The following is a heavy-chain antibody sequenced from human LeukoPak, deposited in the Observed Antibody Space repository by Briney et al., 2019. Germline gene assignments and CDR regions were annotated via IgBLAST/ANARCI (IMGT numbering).Heavy chain of an antibody. CDR2: MNRNSGNT. J-gene: IGHJ6*02. CDR1: GYTFTSCD. D-gene: IGHD5-18*01. Sequence: ASVKVSCKASGYTFTSCDINWVRQATGQGLEWMGWMNRNSGNTGYAQKFQGRVTMTRNTSISTAYMELSSLRSEDTAVYYCARGFGRGAMGPEDYYGMDVWGQGTTVTVSS. CDR3: ARGFGRGAMGPEDYYGMDV. V-gene: IGHV1-8*01.